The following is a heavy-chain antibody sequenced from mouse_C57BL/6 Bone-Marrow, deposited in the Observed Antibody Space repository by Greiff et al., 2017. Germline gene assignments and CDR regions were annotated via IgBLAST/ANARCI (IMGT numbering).Heavy chain of an antibody. CDR2: IYPSDSET. CDR3: ARIGLRRPPDD. CDR1: GYTFTSYW. J-gene: IGHJ4*01. V-gene: IGHV1-61*01. D-gene: IGHD2-4*01. Sequence: VQLQQPGAELVRPGSSVTLSCKASGYTFTSYWMDWVKQRPGQGLEWIGNIYPSDSETHYNQKFKDKATLTVDKSSSTAYMQLSSLTSEDSAVYYCARIGLRRPPDDWGQGTSVTVSS.